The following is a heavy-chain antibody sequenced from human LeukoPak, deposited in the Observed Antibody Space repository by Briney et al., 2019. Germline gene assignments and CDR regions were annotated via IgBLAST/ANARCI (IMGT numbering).Heavy chain of an antibody. J-gene: IGHJ5*02. V-gene: IGHV4-34*01. Sequence: SETLSLTCAVYGGSFSGYYWSWIRQPPGKGLEWIGEINHSGSTNYNPSLKSRVTISIDTSKSQFSLKLSSVTAADTAVYYCARDSGTTGEVKFDPWGQGTLVTVSS. D-gene: IGHD3-10*01. CDR1: GGSFSGYY. CDR2: INHSGST. CDR3: ARDSGTTGEVKFDP.